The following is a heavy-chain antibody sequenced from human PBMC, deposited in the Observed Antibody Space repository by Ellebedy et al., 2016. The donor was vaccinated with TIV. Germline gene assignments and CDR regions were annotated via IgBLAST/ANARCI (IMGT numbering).Heavy chain of an antibody. CDR3: ARYAEYADHHHYMDV. CDR1: GGSVSGYY. J-gene: IGHJ6*03. CDR2: IHYSGSA. D-gene: IGHD1-14*01. V-gene: IGHV4-59*02. Sequence: SETLSLTCTVSGGSVSGYYWGWFRQPPGKGLEWIAYIHYSGSAPYNTSLRSRLTLSVDTSKNLVSLRLTSVTAADTAMYYCARYAEYADHHHYMDVWGKGTTVYVSS.